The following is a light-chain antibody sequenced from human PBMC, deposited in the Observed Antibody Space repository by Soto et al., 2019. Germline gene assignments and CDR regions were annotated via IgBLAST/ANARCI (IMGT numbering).Light chain of an antibody. CDR1: QSVSSKY. J-gene: IGKJ3*01. CDR2: GTS. V-gene: IGKV3-20*01. Sequence: EIVLTQSPGTLSLSPGERATLSCRASQSVSSKYLAWYQQKPGQAPRVLIYGTSIRASGVPERFSGGGSGTDFTLTITRLEPEYCAVYYCQQYGSSLFTFGPGTKVDFK. CDR3: QQYGSSLFT.